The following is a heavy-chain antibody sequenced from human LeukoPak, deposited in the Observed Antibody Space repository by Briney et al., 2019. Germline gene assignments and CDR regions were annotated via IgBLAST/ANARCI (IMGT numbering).Heavy chain of an antibody. CDR3: ASSNYYGSGSYWRAYYYYGMDV. J-gene: IGHJ6*02. Sequence: SVNVSCKASGGTFSSYAISWVRQAPGQGLEWMGGIIPIFGTANYAQKFQGRVTITADESTSTAYMELSSLRSEDTAVYYCASSNYYGSGSYWRAYYYYGMDVWGQGTTVTVSS. D-gene: IGHD3-10*01. CDR2: IIPIFGTA. CDR1: GGTFSSYA. V-gene: IGHV1-69*13.